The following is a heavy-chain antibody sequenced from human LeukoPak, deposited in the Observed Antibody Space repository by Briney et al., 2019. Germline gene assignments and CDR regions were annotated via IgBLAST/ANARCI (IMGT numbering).Heavy chain of an antibody. V-gene: IGHV3-7*01. CDR3: ARGSEYTSSANYYFDY. CDR2: IRQDGSEK. Sequence: GGSLRLSCAASGFTFSSYWMSWVRQAPGKGLEWVANIRQDGSEKHYVDSVKGRFTISRDNAKKSLFLHMNSLRVEDTAVYYCARGSEYTSSANYYFDYWGQGTLVTVSS. J-gene: IGHJ4*02. D-gene: IGHD6-6*01. CDR1: GFTFSSYW.